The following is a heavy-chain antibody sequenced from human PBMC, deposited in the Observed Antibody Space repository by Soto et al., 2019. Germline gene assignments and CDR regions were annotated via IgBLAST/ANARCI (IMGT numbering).Heavy chain of an antibody. J-gene: IGHJ4*02. CDR1: GYSFTTYW. V-gene: IGHV5-10-1*01. D-gene: IGHD3-10*01. CDR2: IDPSDSYT. CDR3: ARPSNYYGSGSYYAD. Sequence: EVQLVQSGAEVKKPGESLRISCKGSGYSFTTYWISWVRQMPGKGLEWMGRIDPSDSYTNYSPSFQGHVTISADKATSTAYLQWSSLKASDTAMYYCARPSNYYGSGSYYADWGQGTLVPVSS.